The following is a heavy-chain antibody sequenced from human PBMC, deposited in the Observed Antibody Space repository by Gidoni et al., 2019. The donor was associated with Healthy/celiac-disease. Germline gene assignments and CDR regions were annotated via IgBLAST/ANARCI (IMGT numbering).Heavy chain of an antibody. Sequence: QLQLQESGPGLVKPSETLSLTCTVSGGSISSSSYYWGVIRQPPGKGLEWIGSIYYSGSTYYNPSLKSRVTISVDTSKNQFSLKLSSVTAADTAVYYCATAPVVVPAAFYFDYWGQGTLVTVSS. CDR2: IYYSGST. CDR1: GGSISSSSYY. CDR3: ATAPVVVPAAFYFDY. J-gene: IGHJ4*02. D-gene: IGHD2-2*01. V-gene: IGHV4-39*01.